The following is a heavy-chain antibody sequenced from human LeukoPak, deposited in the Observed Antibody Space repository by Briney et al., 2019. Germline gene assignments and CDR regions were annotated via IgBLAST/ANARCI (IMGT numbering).Heavy chain of an antibody. D-gene: IGHD6-13*01. CDR3: AISSIAAAGTDYWYFDL. CDR1: GGSISSYH. CDR2: IYYSGRT. J-gene: IGHJ2*01. Sequence: SETLSLTCTVSGGSISSYHWSWIRQPPGKGLEWIGYIYYSGRTNYNPSLKSRVTISVDTSKNQFSLKLSSVTAADAAVYYCAISSIAAAGTDYWYFDLWGRGTLVTVSS. V-gene: IGHV4-59*01.